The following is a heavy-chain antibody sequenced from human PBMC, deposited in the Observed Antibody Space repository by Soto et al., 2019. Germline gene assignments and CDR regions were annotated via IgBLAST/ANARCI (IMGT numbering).Heavy chain of an antibody. Sequence: QVQLVQSGAEVKKPGSSVKVSGKASGGTFSSYAISWVRQAPGQGLEWMGGIIPIFGTANYAQKFQGRVTISADEATSTAYMELSSLRSEDTAVYYCASTPPQYSSSAEGVYWGQGTLVTVSS. D-gene: IGHD6-6*01. J-gene: IGHJ4*02. CDR2: IIPIFGTA. CDR1: GGTFSSYA. CDR3: ASTPPQYSSSAEGVY. V-gene: IGHV1-69*01.